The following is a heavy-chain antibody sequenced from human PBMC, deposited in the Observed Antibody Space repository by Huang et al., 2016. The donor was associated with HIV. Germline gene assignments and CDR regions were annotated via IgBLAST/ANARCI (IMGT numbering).Heavy chain of an antibody. D-gene: IGHD6-13*01. Sequence: QVHLVQPGAEVKKPGSSVKVSCKASGGTFSSLAISWVRQAPGQGLEWMGGIIPMFETANYEQKFQGRVTISADESTKTAYMELNSLRSEDTAVFYCAVGTRSSWFYDYWGQGTLVTVSS. CDR3: AVGTRSSWFYDY. CDR2: IIPMFETA. CDR1: GGTFSSLA. V-gene: IGHV1-69*12. J-gene: IGHJ4*01.